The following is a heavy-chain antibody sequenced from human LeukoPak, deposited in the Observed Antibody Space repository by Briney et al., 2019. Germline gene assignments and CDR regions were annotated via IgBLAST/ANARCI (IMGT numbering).Heavy chain of an antibody. CDR3: VREQPGDGWSGFDH. J-gene: IGHJ4*02. D-gene: IGHD6-19*01. CDR1: GFTFRSYA. CDR2: ISDDGSRQ. Sequence: GGSLRLSCAASGFTFRSYAMRWVRQAPGKGLEWVAVISDDGSRQYYADFLKGRFTISRDNSKNTLSLQMSTLTSEDTAVYFCVREQPGDGWSGFDHWGQGTLVSVPS. V-gene: IGHV3-30*04.